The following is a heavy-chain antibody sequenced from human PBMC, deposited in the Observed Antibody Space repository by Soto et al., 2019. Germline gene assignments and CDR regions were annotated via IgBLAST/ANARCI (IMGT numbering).Heavy chain of an antibody. CDR2: ISYDGSNK. D-gene: IGHD3-16*01. Sequence: QVQLVESGGGVVQPGRSLRLSCAASGFTFSHYGIHWVRQAPGKGLEWLAVISYDGSNKHYADSVKGRFTVSRDNSKDTLYLQINSLRAGDTAVFFCARYGGKCQGPIDYWGQGTLVTVSS. J-gene: IGHJ4*02. V-gene: IGHV3-30*03. CDR1: GFTFSHYG. CDR3: ARYGGKCQGPIDY.